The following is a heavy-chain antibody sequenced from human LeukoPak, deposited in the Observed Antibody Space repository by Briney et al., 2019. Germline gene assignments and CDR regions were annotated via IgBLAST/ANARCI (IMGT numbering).Heavy chain of an antibody. CDR1: GGSISSSSYY. Sequence: SETLSLTCTVSGGSISSSSYYWGWIRQPPGKGLEWIGSIYYSGSTYYNPSLKSRVTISVDTSKNQFSLKLSSVTAVDTAVYYCARRWGNIVGVTYEYWGQGTLVTVSS. V-gene: IGHV4-39*01. J-gene: IGHJ4*02. D-gene: IGHD3-16*01. CDR3: ARRWGNIVGVTYEY. CDR2: IYYSGST.